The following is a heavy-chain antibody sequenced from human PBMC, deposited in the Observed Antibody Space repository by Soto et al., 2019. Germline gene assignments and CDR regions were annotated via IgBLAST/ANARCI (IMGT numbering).Heavy chain of an antibody. CDR2: ISYSGST. V-gene: IGHV4-59*01. Sequence: PSETLSLTCTISVDSINNYFWNWIRQSPGKGLEWIGYISYSGSTSYNPSLQSRVTISSDTSKNQFYLELSSVTAADTAVYYCARARQRDTGRGLDVWGQGTTVTVSS. J-gene: IGHJ6*02. D-gene: IGHD5-18*01. CDR3: ARARQRDTGRGLDV. CDR1: VDSINNYF.